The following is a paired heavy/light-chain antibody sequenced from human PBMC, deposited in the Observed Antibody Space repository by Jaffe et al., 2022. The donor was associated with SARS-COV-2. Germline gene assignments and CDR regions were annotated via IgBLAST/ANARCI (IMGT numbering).Light chain of an antibody. Sequence: QSALTQPPSASGSPGQSVTISCTGTSSDVGGYNYVSWYQQHPGKVPKLIIYEVNKRPSGVPDRFSGSKSGNTASLTVSGLQAEDEADYYCNSYAGSNNLLFGGGTKVTVL. J-gene: IGLJ2*01. CDR1: SSDVGGYNY. V-gene: IGLV2-8*01. CDR3: NSYAGSNNLL. CDR2: EVN.
Heavy chain of an antibody. J-gene: IGHJ4*02. Sequence: VQLVQSGSELKKPGASVKVTCKASGYTFTNYVMNWVRQAPGQGLEWMGWINPNTGNPRYAQGFTGRFVFSLDTSVSTAYLQINGLKTEDTAVYYCARSTFGTGSVSDWGQGTLVTVSS. D-gene: IGHD3-10*01. V-gene: IGHV7-4-1*02. CDR3: ARSTFGTGSVSD. CDR2: INPNTGNP. CDR1: GYTFTNYV.